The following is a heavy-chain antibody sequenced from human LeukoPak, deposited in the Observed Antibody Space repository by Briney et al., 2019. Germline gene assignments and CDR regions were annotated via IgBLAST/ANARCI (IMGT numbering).Heavy chain of an antibody. CDR1: GGSISSYY. D-gene: IGHD3-10*01. J-gene: IGHJ4*02. V-gene: IGHV4-4*07. CDR2: IYTSGST. CDR3: ARGAYHYGSGSYYFDY. Sequence: SETLSLTCTVSGGSISSYYWSWIRQPAGKGLEWIGRIYTSGSTNHNPSLKSRVTMSVDKSKNRLSLKLSSVTAADTAVYYCARGAYHYGSGSYYFDYWGQGSLVTVSS.